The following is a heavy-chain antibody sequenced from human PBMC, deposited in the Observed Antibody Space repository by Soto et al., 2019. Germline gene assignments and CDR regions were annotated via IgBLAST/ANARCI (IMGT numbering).Heavy chain of an antibody. CDR3: ARAISGYVS. D-gene: IGHD5-12*01. CDR1: GYTFTSYA. J-gene: IGHJ5*02. V-gene: IGHV1-3*01. CDR2: INAGNGNT. Sequence: DSVQVSCKASGYTFTSYAMHWVRQAPGQRLEWMGWINAGNGNTKYSQKFQGRVTITRDTSASTAYMEVSSLRSEDTAVYYCARAISGYVSWGQGALVTVSS.